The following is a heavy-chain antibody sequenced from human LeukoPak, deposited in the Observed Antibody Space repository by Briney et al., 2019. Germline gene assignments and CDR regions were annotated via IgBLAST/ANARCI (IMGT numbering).Heavy chain of an antibody. CDR3: ARALTRYSTAWYGY. V-gene: IGHV1-2*02. J-gene: IGHJ4*02. Sequence: ASVRVSCKTSGFTLKDYYIHWVRQAPGQGLEWMGWLNPYSGGTNYAQKFQGRVTLTRDTSITTAYMDLSSLTSDDTALYYCARALTRYSTAWYGYWGQGTLVTVSS. CDR2: LNPYSGGT. D-gene: IGHD6-19*01. CDR1: GFTLKDYY.